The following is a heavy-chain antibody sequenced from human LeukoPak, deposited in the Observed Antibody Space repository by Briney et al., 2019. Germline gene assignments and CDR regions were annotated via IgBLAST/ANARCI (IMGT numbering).Heavy chain of an antibody. D-gene: IGHD3-22*01. CDR2: ISGSGDNT. V-gene: IGHV3-23*01. J-gene: IGHJ4*02. CDR3: AKDEYYYDSSGYYPFSTFDY. CDR1: GFTFSSYA. Sequence: PGGSLRLSCAASGFTFSSYAMSWVRQVPGKGLEWVSVISGSGDNTYYADSVKGRFTISRDNSKNMLYLQMNSLRAEDTAVYYCAKDEYYYDSSGYYPFSTFDYWGQGTLVTVSS.